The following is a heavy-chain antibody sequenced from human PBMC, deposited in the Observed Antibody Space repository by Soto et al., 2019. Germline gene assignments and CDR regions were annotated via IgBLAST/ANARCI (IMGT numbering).Heavy chain of an antibody. CDR1: SGSFSTYY. CDR3: SRGRDPHQGGRT. CDR2: IHPSGDT. V-gene: IGHV4-34*02. J-gene: IGHJ5*02. D-gene: IGHD3-16*01. Sequence: QVQLQQWGAGLLKPSETLSLTCAVDSGSFSTYYCSWTRQPPGKGLEWIGEIHPSGDTDYNPSLSNRVPISLDTSKNQFSLKLTSVTAADTAVYFCSRGRDPHQGGRTWGQGTLVTVSS.